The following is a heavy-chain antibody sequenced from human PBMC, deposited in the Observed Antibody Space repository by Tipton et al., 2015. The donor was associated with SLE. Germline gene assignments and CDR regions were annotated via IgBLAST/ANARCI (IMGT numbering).Heavy chain of an antibody. D-gene: IGHD5-12*01. V-gene: IGHV4-31*03. CDR2: IYYSGST. CDR3: ARHHPGWGLRSGWFDP. CDR1: GGSISSGGYY. J-gene: IGHJ5*02. Sequence: TLSLTCTVSGGSISSGGYYWSWIRQHPGKGLEWIGYIYYSGSTYYNPSLKSRVTISVDTSKNQFSLKLSSVTAADTAVYYCARHHPGWGLRSGWFDPWGQGTLVIVSS.